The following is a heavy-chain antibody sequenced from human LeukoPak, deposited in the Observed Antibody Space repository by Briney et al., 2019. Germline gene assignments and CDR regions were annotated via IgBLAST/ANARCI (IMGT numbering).Heavy chain of an antibody. CDR1: EFAFSKYG. V-gene: IGHV3-23*01. CDR2: ISGSGYST. CDR3: MKLPTMIIVIDTDFEY. Sequence: GGSLRLSCAASEFAFSKYGMSWVRQAPGKGLEWVSTISGSGYSTYYADSVKGRFTISRDNSKSTLYLQMNSLRAEDTAVYYCMKLPTMIIVIDTDFEYWGQGAQVTVSS. J-gene: IGHJ4*02. D-gene: IGHD2-21*01.